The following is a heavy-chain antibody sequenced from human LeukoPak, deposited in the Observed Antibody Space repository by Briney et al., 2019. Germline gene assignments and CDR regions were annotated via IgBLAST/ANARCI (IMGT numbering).Heavy chain of an antibody. D-gene: IGHD2-15*01. J-gene: IGHJ6*02. CDR2: INHSGST. Sequence: SETLSLTCAVYGGSFSGYYWSWIRQPPGKGLEWIGEINHSGSTNYNPSLKSRVTISVDTSKNQFSLKLSSVTAADTAVYYCARAVSGYCGGGSCYYYYGMDVWGQGTTVTVSS. V-gene: IGHV4-34*01. CDR1: GGSFSGYY. CDR3: ARAVSGYCGGGSCYYYYGMDV.